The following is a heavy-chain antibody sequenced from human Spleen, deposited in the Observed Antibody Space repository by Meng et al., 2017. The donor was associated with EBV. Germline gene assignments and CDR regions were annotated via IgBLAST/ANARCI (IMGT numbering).Heavy chain of an antibody. V-gene: IGHV3-13*01. J-gene: IGHJ5*02. CDR3: ARETTSSEGARWFDP. CDR1: GFTFSSSG. Sequence: EVQVVESGGGLVQPGGSLRVSFAASGFTFSSSGIHWVRQGTGEGLEWVSVIGADDDTYYPGSVKGRFTISRENAKNSLYLQMNSLRAGDTAVYYCARETTSSEGARWFDPWGQGTLVTVSS. CDR2: IGADDDT. D-gene: IGHD4-11*01.